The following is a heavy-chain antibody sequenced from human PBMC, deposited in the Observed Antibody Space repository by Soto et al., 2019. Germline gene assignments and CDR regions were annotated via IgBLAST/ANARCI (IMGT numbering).Heavy chain of an antibody. V-gene: IGHV4-61*08. J-gene: IGHJ4*02. CDR3: ARELYGDSPFDY. CDR2: IYYSGST. D-gene: IGHD4-17*01. Sequence: SETLSLTCTVSGGSISSGGYCWSWIRQHPGKGLEWIGYIYYSGSTNYNPSLKSRVTISVDTSKNQFSLKLSAVTAADTAVYYCARELYGDSPFDYWGQGTLVTVSS. CDR1: GGSISSGGYC.